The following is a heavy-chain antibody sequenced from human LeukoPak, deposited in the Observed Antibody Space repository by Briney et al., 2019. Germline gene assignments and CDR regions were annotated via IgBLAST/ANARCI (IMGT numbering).Heavy chain of an antibody. D-gene: IGHD1-26*01. CDR3: ARAPLSGTYYTDAFDI. CDR1: GYSISSGYY. CDR2: IYHSGRT. J-gene: IGHJ3*02. Sequence: PSETLSLTCTVSGYSISSGYYWGWIRQPPGKGLEWIGSIYHSGRTFYNPSLKSRVTISVDTSKNQFSLKLTSVTAADTVVYFCARAPLSGTYYTDAFDIWGQGTMATVSS. V-gene: IGHV4-38-2*02.